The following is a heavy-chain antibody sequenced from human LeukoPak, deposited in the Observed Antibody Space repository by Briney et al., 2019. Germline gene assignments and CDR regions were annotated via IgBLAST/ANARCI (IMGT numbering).Heavy chain of an antibody. V-gene: IGHV1-18*01. CDR1: GYTFTNYG. CDR3: ARDVCYYDSSTYYYFDY. CDR2: ISAYNGNT. D-gene: IGHD3-22*01. Sequence: ASVKVSCKASGYTFTNYGISWVRQAPGQGLEWMGWISAYNGNTNYAQKLQGRVTMTTDTSTSTAYMELRSLRSDDTAVYYCARDVCYYDSSTYYYFDYWGQGTLVAVSS. J-gene: IGHJ4*02.